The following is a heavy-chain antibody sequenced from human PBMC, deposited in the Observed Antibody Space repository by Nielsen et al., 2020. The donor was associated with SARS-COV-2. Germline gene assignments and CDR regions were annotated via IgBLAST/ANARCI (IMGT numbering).Heavy chain of an antibody. V-gene: IGHV3-23*03. CDR2: IYSGGSST. CDR1: GFTFSSYA. CDR3: AKVPAN. Sequence: GGSLRLSCAASGFTFSSYAMSWVRQAPGKGLEWVSVIYSGGSSTYYADSVKGRFTISRDNSKNTLYVQMNSLRAEDTAVYYCAKVPANWGQGTLVTVSS. J-gene: IGHJ4*02.